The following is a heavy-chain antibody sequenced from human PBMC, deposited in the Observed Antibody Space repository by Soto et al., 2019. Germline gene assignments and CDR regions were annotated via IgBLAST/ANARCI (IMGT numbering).Heavy chain of an antibody. CDR2: IPSRGRP. CDR1: GASVAGGSYY. V-gene: IGHV4-30-4*01. Sequence: QVQLRGSGPGLVKPSQTLSLTCSVSGASVAGGSYYWSWVRQPPGKGLEWIGYIPSRGRPFYNPSLTSRGTISADTSKNQRSLQLTSVTAADTAVYYCARDTYSGYDFGLWGQGTLVTVSS. D-gene: IGHD5-12*01. J-gene: IGHJ5*02. CDR3: ARDTYSGYDFGL.